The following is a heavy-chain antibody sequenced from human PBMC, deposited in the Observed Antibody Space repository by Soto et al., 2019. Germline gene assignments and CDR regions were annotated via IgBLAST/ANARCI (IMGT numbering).Heavy chain of an antibody. V-gene: IGHV4-39*01. J-gene: IGHJ3*02. D-gene: IGHD3-10*01. CDR2: IYYSGST. CDR3: ARPSMVRGVDAFDI. CDR1: GGSISSSSYY. Sequence: SETLSLTCTVSGGSISSSSYYWGWIRQPPGKGLEWIGSIYYSGSTYYNPSLKSRVTISVDTSKNQFSLKLSSVTAADTAVYYCARPSMVRGVDAFDIWGQGTMVTVSS.